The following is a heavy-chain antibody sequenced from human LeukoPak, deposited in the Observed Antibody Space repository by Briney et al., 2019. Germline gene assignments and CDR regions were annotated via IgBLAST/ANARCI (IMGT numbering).Heavy chain of an antibody. CDR3: ARHWGLWAAAARWFDP. CDR2: IYYSGST. D-gene: IGHD6-13*01. CDR1: GGSISSYY. Sequence: SETLSLTCTVSGGSISSYYWSWIRQPPGKGLEWIGYIYYSGSTNYNPSLKSRVTISVDTSKNQFSLKLSSVTAADTAVYYCARHWGLWAAAARWFDPWGQGTLVTVSS. J-gene: IGHJ5*02. V-gene: IGHV4-59*08.